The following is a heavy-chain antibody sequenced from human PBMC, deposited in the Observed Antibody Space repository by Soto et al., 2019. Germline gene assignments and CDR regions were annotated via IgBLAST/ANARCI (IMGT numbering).Heavy chain of an antibody. J-gene: IGHJ6*02. Sequence: GESLKISCKGSGYSFTSYWIGWVRQMPGKGLEWMGIIYPGDSDTRYSPSFQGQVTISADKSISTAYLQWSSLKASDTAMYYCAILAAMAPPASYYYGMDVWGQGTTVTVSS. CDR3: AILAAMAPPASYYYGMDV. CDR2: IYPGDSDT. V-gene: IGHV5-51*01. D-gene: IGHD5-18*01. CDR1: GYSFTSYW.